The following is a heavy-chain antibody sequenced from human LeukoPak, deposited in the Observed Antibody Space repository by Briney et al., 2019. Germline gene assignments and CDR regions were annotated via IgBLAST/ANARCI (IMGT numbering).Heavy chain of an antibody. D-gene: IGHD4-17*01. CDR3: DGEDKY. Sequence: PGGSLRLSCAASGLSVSTTYMTWVRQAPGKGLEWVSVIYSGGGTNYADSMKGRFRISRDNSKNTLYLQMNSLRAEDTAVYYCDGEDKYWGQGTLVTVSS. CDR2: IYSGGGT. V-gene: IGHV3-53*01. J-gene: IGHJ4*02. CDR1: GLSVSTTY.